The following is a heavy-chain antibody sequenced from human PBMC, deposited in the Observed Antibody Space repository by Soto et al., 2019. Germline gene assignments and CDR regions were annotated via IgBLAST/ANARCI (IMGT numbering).Heavy chain of an antibody. Sequence: QVHLVQSGAEVKKPGSSGKVSCKASGDTFHKTTVIWVRQAAGQGLEGMGRIVPILGIPNYAQNVRGRVTITADNDTSAAYMEPISLRTEDPAVYYCAGDISMTDTNVFDSWGQGTLVTVSS. D-gene: IGHD3-22*01. CDR2: IVPILGIP. CDR1: GDTFHKTT. CDR3: AGDISMTDTNVFDS. J-gene: IGHJ4*02. V-gene: IGHV1-69*08.